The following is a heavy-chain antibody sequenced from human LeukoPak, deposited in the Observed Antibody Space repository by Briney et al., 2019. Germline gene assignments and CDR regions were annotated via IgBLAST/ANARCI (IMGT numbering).Heavy chain of an antibody. Sequence: GGSLRLSCAASGFTFTNAWMNWVRQAPGKGMEWVGRIKSKADGETIDYAAPVKGRFTFSRDDSKNMLYLQMNSLKSEDTAVYYCSTLTSRGLSDSWGQGTLVTVSS. J-gene: IGHJ4*02. CDR3: STLTSRGLSDS. CDR1: GFTFTNAW. CDR2: IKSKADGETI. V-gene: IGHV3-15*07. D-gene: IGHD1-20*01.